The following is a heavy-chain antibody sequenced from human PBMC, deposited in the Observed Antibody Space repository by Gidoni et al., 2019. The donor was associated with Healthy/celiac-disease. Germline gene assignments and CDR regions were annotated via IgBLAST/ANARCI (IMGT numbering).Heavy chain of an antibody. J-gene: IGHJ2*01. V-gene: IGHV3-30-3*01. CDR1: GFTFSSYA. Sequence: QVQLVESGGGVVQPGRSLRLSCAASGFTFSSYAMHWVRQAPGKGLEWVAVISYDGSNKYYADSVKGRFTISRDNSKNTLYLQMNSLRAEDTAVYYCARDDYGDWYFDLWGRGTLVTVSS. CDR2: ISYDGSNK. D-gene: IGHD4-17*01. CDR3: ARDDYGDWYFDL.